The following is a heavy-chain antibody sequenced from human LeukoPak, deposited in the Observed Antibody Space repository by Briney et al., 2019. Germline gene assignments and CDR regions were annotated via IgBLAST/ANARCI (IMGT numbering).Heavy chain of an antibody. V-gene: IGHV3-48*01. CDR3: AREPTYSSGWHTTCDY. CDR2: ISLSTSSI. CDR1: GFTFSNYN. Sequence: GGSLRLSCAASGFTFSNYNMNWVRQAPGKGLEWVSYISLSTSSIYYADSVKGRFTVSRDNAKNSLYLQMNSLRAEDTAVYYCAREPTYSSGWHTTCDYWGQGTLVTVSS. J-gene: IGHJ4*02. D-gene: IGHD6-19*01.